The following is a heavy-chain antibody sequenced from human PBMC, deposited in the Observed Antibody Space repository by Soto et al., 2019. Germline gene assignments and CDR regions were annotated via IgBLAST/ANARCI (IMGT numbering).Heavy chain of an antibody. J-gene: IGHJ4*02. V-gene: IGHV4-39*01. CDR3: ARHFKGSHSSGGSELDY. D-gene: IGHD6-19*01. CDR2: IYYSGST. Sequence: SETLSLTCTVSGGSISSSSYYWGWIRQPPGKGLEWIGSIYYSGSTYYNPSLKSRVAISVDTFKNQFSLKLSSVTAADTAVYYCARHFKGSHSSGGSELDYWGQGTLVTVSS. CDR1: GGSISSSSYY.